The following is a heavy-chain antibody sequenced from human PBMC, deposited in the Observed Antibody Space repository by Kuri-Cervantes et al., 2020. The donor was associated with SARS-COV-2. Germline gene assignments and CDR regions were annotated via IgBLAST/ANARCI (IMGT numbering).Heavy chain of an antibody. CDR2: ISSSGSTI. J-gene: IGHJ4*02. Sequence: GEPLKISCAASGFTFSSYEMNWVRQAPGKGLEWVSYISSSGSTIYYADSVKGRFTISRDNAKNSLYLQMNSLRAEDTAVYYCARGDSSGYLYYFDYWGQGTLVTVSS. CDR3: ARGDSSGYLYYFDY. V-gene: IGHV3-48*03. CDR1: GFTFSSYE. D-gene: IGHD3-22*01.